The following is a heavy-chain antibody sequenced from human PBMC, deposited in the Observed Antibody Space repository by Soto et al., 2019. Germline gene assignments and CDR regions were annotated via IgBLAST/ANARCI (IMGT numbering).Heavy chain of an antibody. CDR1: GFTFSNYW. CDR3: ARDPREYYFDY. CDR2: VNSEGSDT. J-gene: IGHJ4*02. V-gene: IGHV3-74*03. Sequence: PGGSLRLSCAASGFTFSNYWIHWVRRAPGQGLVWVARVNSEGSDTMYADSVKGRFTISRDNAKNSLYLQMNSLRAEDTAVYYCARDPREYYFDYWGQGTLVTVSS.